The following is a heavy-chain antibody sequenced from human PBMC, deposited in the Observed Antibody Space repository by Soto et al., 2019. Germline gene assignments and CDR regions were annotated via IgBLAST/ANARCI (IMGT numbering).Heavy chain of an antibody. V-gene: IGHV1-69*06. CDR2: IIPIFGTA. CDR1: GGTFSSYA. CDR3: AREDGLWFGELLGYYYGMDV. D-gene: IGHD3-10*01. J-gene: IGHJ6*02. Sequence: AVKVSCKASGGTFSSYAISWVRQAPGQGLEWMGGIIPIFGTANYAQKFQGRVTTTADKSTSTAYMELSSLRSEDTAVYYCAREDGLWFGELLGYYYGMDVWGQGTTVTVSS.